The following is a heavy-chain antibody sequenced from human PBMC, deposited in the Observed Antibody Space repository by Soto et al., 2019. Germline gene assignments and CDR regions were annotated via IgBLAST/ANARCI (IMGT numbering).Heavy chain of an antibody. Sequence: GGSLRLSCAASGFTFSSYAMSWVRQAPGKGLEWVSAISGSGGSTYYADSVKGRFTISRDNSKNTLYLQMNSLRAEDTAVYYCAKDRPLGGYGDYVFPGTFDYWGQGTLVTVSS. D-gene: IGHD4-17*01. CDR3: AKDRPLGGYGDYVFPGTFDY. CDR2: ISGSGGST. J-gene: IGHJ4*02. V-gene: IGHV3-23*01. CDR1: GFTFSSYA.